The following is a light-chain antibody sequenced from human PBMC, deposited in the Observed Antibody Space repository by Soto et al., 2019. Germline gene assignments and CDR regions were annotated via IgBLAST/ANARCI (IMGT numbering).Light chain of an antibody. J-gene: IGKJ2*01. V-gene: IGKV3-20*01. CDR2: GAY. CDR1: QSVGGNL. CDR3: QQYDTSPYT. Sequence: EIVLTQSPGTLSLSPGERATLSCRASQSVGGNLLAWYQQKPGQAPRLLIYGAYHRATGIPDRFSGSGSGTDFPLTIYRLEPEDFAVYYCQQYDTSPYTFGQGTKLDIK.